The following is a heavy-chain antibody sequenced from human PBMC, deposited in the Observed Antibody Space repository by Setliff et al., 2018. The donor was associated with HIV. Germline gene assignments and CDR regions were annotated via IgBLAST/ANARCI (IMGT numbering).Heavy chain of an antibody. J-gene: IGHJ3*02. D-gene: IGHD6-19*01. CDR2: IYYSGST. V-gene: IGHV4-38-2*02. Sequence: SETLSLTCAVTGYSISSGYYWGWIRQPPGKGLEWIGNIYYSGSTYYNPSLKSRVSISVDTSKDQFSLRLTSVTAADTAFYYCAREERGWSNRGAFDIWGQGTMVTVSS. CDR3: AREERGWSNRGAFDI. CDR1: GYSISSGYY.